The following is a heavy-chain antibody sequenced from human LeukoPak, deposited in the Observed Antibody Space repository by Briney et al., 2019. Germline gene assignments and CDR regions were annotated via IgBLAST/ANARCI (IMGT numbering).Heavy chain of an antibody. Sequence: GGSLTLSCAASGFTFSNYGMHWVRQAPGKGLEWVALISYDGSNKYFADSVKGRFTISRDNSKNTLYLQMHSLRAEDTAVYYCATDNVAAAGRYFDYWGQGTLVTVSS. CDR1: GFTFSNYG. J-gene: IGHJ4*02. CDR2: ISYDGSNK. V-gene: IGHV3-30*03. D-gene: IGHD6-13*01. CDR3: ATDNVAAAGRYFDY.